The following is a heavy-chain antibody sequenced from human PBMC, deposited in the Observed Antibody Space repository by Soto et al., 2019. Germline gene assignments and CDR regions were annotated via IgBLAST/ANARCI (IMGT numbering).Heavy chain of an antibody. CDR2: ISSSSSTI. V-gene: IGHV3-48*02. CDR1: GFTFSSYS. J-gene: IGHJ6*02. CDR3: AREGQDIVVVVAGIYGMDV. Sequence: GGSLRLSCGASGFTFSSYSMNWVRQAPGKGMEWVSYISSSSSTIYYADSVKGRFTISRDNAKNSLYLQMNSLRDEDTAVYYCAREGQDIVVVVAGIYGMDVWGQGTTVTVSS. D-gene: IGHD2-15*01.